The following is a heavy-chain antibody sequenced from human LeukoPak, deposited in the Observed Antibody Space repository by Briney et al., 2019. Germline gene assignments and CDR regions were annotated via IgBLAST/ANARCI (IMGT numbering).Heavy chain of an antibody. V-gene: IGHV4-34*01. CDR1: GGSFTGYS. Sequence: SETLSLTCAVYGGSFTGYSWKWIRQTPGKGLERIGEINHSGASKYNPSLKSRVTISMDTFKNQFSLELTSVTAADTAVYYCARNFDLWGRGTLVTVSS. CDR3: ARNFDL. CDR2: INHSGAS. J-gene: IGHJ2*01.